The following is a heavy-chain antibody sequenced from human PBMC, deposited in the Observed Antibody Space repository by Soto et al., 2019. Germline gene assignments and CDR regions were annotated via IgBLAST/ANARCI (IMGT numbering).Heavy chain of an antibody. CDR3: ASRYGRAFDI. CDR1: GGSINSHY. Sequence: QVQLQESGPGLVKPSETLSLTCTVSGGSINSHYWSWVRQPPGKGLEWIGYIFYSGSTNYNPSLNVRVTLSVGTSENQFSLKLSSVTAADTAVYYCASRYGRAFDIWGQGTMVTVSS. V-gene: IGHV4-59*08. CDR2: IFYSGST. D-gene: IGHD4-17*01. J-gene: IGHJ3*02.